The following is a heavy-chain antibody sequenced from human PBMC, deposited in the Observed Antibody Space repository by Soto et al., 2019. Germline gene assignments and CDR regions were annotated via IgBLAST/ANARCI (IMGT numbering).Heavy chain of an antibody. Sequence: GGSLRLSCAASGFTFSSYGMHWVRQAPGKGLEWVAVIWYDGSNKYYADSVKGRFTISRDNSKNTLYLQMNSLRAEDTAVYYCAKDRRWIQLWSPFDYWGQGTLVTVSS. CDR2: IWYDGSNK. V-gene: IGHV3-30*02. D-gene: IGHD5-18*01. J-gene: IGHJ4*02. CDR3: AKDRRWIQLWSPFDY. CDR1: GFTFSSYG.